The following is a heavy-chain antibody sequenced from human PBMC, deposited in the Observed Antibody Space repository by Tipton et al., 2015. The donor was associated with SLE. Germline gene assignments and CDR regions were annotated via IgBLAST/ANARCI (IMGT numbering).Heavy chain of an antibody. Sequence: SLRLSRTASGFTFGDYAMSWVRQAPGKGLEWAGFIRSKAYGGTTEYAASVKGRFTISRDDSKSIAYLQMNSLKTEDTAVYYCTRNVKLPNDAFDIWGQGTMVTVSS. CDR1: GFTFGDYA. D-gene: IGHD4-23*01. CDR2: IRSKAYGGTT. V-gene: IGHV3-49*04. J-gene: IGHJ3*02. CDR3: TRNVKLPNDAFDI.